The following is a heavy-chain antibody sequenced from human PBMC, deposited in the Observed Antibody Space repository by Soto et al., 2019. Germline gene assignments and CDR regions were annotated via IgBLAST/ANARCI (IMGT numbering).Heavy chain of an antibody. D-gene: IGHD3-22*01. Sequence: GESLKISCKGSGYGFTSYWISWVRQMPGKGLEWMGRIDPSDSYTNYSPSFQGHVTMSADKSINTAYLQWSSLKASDSAMYYCARHKAFYYDSSGAWGQGSLVTVSS. CDR3: ARHKAFYYDSSGA. CDR1: GYGFTSYW. CDR2: IDPSDSYT. J-gene: IGHJ5*02. V-gene: IGHV5-10-1*01.